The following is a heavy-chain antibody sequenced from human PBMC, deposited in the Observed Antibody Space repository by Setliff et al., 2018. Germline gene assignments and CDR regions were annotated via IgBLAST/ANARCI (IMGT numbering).Heavy chain of an antibody. CDR3: ARDPGHRSGTWSLDY. CDR1: GDSISSTYYY. J-gene: IGHJ4*02. CDR2: ISFGGST. Sequence: LSLTCTVSGDSISSTYYYWGWIRQPPGKGLEWIGSISFGGSTYYNPSLKSRVTISLDTSKNQFSLKLNSVTAADTAVYSCARDPGHRSGTWSLDYWGQGTLVTVSS. V-gene: IGHV4-39*07.